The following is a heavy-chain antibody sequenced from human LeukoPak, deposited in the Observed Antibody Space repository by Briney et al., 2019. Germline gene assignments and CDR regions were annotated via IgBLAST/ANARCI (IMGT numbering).Heavy chain of an antibody. Sequence: GFLRLSCAASGFSVSSNYMSWVRQAPGKGLEWVSVMYIDGSTYYADSVKGRFTISRDISKNTLYLQMSSLRGEDTAVYYCARDREGGYDYWGQGTLVTVSS. J-gene: IGHJ4*02. CDR2: MYIDGST. V-gene: IGHV3-53*01. CDR1: GFSVSSNY. D-gene: IGHD5-12*01. CDR3: ARDREGGYDY.